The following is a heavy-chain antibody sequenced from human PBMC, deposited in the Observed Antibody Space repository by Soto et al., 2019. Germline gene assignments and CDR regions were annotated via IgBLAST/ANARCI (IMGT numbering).Heavy chain of an antibody. Sequence: SETLSLTCTVSGGSISSGDYYWSWIRQPPGKGLEWIGYIYYSGSTYYNPSLKSRVTISVDTSKNQFSLNLSSVTAADTAVYYCARHADPLGGLGAYFDSWGQGTLVTVSS. CDR3: ARHADPLGGLGAYFDS. J-gene: IGHJ4*02. CDR1: GGSISSGDYY. CDR2: IYYSGST. D-gene: IGHD2-15*01. V-gene: IGHV4-30-4*01.